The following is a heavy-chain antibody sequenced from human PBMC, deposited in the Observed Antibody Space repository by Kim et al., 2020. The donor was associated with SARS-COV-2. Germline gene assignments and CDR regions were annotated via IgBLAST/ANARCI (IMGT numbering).Heavy chain of an antibody. Sequence: MYYAESAKGRFTIARNNAKNSLYLQMNSLRAEDTAVYYCATASGYAYATEWGQGTLVTVSS. CDR2: M. CDR3: ATASGYAYATE. J-gene: IGHJ4*02. V-gene: IGHV3-11*01. D-gene: IGHD3-9*01.